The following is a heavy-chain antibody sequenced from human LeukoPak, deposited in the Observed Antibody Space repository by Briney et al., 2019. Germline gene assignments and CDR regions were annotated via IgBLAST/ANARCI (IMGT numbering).Heavy chain of an antibody. J-gene: IGHJ4*02. CDR3: ARDPSWEILSYFDY. Sequence: GGSLRLSCAASGFTFRNDYMTWIRQAPGRGLEWVSYISASGDTIYYGDSVRGRFTISRDNAKNSLYLDMNTLKAEDTAVYYCARDPSWEILSYFDYWGQGTLVTVSS. CDR2: ISASGDTI. V-gene: IGHV3-11*04. CDR1: GFTFRNDY. D-gene: IGHD1-26*01.